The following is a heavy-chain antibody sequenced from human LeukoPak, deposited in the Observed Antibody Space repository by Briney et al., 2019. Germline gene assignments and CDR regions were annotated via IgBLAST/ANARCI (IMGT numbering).Heavy chain of an antibody. CDR2: TYYRSKWYN. Sequence: SQTLSLTCAISGDSVSSNSAAWNWIRQSPSRGLEWLGRTYYRSKWYNDYAVSVKSRITISPDTSKNQFSLQLNSVTPEDTAVYFCARDPAVAGTPHFDYWGQGTLVTVSS. CDR1: GDSVSSNSAA. D-gene: IGHD6-19*01. V-gene: IGHV6-1*01. J-gene: IGHJ4*02. CDR3: ARDPAVAGTPHFDY.